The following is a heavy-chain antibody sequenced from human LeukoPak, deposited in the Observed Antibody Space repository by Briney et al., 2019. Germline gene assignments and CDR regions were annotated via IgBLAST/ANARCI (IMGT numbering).Heavy chain of an antibody. J-gene: IGHJ4*02. Sequence: ASVKVSCKASGYTFTGYYMHWVRQAPGQGLEWMGWINPNSGGTNYAQKFQGRVTMTRDTSISTAYMGLSRLRSDDTAVYYCARDETTVGYIVIAVAGTFDYWGQGTLVTVSS. D-gene: IGHD6-19*01. V-gene: IGHV1-2*02. CDR1: GYTFTGYY. CDR3: ARDETTVGYIVIAVAGTFDY. CDR2: INPNSGGT.